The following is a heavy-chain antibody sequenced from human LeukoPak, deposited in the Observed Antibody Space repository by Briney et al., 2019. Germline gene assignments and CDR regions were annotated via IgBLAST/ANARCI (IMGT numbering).Heavy chain of an antibody. CDR1: GFTFSSYA. D-gene: IGHD3-22*01. J-gene: IGHJ4*02. V-gene: IGHV3-23*01. CDR3: AKDDSQHYYDSSGYYVFDY. Sequence: GSLRLSCAASGFTFSSYAMSWVRQAPGKGLEWVSAISGSGGSTYYADSVKGRFTISRDNSKNTLYLQTNSLRAEDTAVYYCAKDDSQHYYDSSGYYVFDYWGQGTLVTVSS. CDR2: ISGSGGST.